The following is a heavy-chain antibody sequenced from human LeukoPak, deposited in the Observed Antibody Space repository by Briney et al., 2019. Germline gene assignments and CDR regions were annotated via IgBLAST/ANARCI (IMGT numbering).Heavy chain of an antibody. CDR1: GGTFSSYA. V-gene: IGHV1-69*05. D-gene: IGHD3-22*01. CDR2: FIPIFGTA. J-gene: IGHJ4*02. CDR3: ASSYFDSSGYYRQYFLDY. Sequence: SVKVSCKASGGTFSSYALSWVRQAPGQGREWMGGFIPIFGTANYAQKFQGRVTITTDESTSTASIDLSSLRSEDTAVYYCASSYFDSSGYYRQYFLDYWGQGTLVTVSS.